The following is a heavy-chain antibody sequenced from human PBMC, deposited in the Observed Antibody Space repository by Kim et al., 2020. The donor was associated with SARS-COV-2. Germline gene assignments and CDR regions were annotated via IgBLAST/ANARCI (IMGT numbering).Heavy chain of an antibody. Sequence: SVKVSCKASGGTFSSYAISWVRQAPGQGLEWMGRIIPILGIANYAQKFQGRVTITADKSTSTAYMELSSLRSEDTAVYYCASTYYDSSGYSPGPVIFDIWGQGTMVTVSS. CDR1: GGTFSSYA. V-gene: IGHV1-69*04. CDR2: IIPILGIA. J-gene: IGHJ3*02. CDR3: ASTYYDSSGYSPGPVIFDI. D-gene: IGHD3-22*01.